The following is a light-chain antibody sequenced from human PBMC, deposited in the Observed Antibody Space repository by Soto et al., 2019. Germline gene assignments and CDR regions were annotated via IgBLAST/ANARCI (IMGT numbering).Light chain of an antibody. Sequence: EIVLTQSPGTLSLSPGERATLSCRASQSVSSSYLAWYQQKPGQAPRLLIYGASSRANVIPDRFSGSESGTDFTLTLSRLEPEDFAVYYCQQYCSSPWTFVQGTQVEIK. CDR2: GAS. V-gene: IGKV3-20*01. CDR1: QSVSSSY. J-gene: IGKJ1*01. CDR3: QQYCSSPWT.